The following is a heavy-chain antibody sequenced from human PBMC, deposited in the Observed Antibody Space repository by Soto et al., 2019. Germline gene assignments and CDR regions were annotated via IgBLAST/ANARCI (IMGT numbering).Heavy chain of an antibody. J-gene: IGHJ4*02. D-gene: IGHD6-6*01. Sequence: GGSLRLSCAASGFTFSSYAMSWVRQAPGKGLEWVSAISGSGGSTYYADSVKGRFTISRDNSKNTLYLQMNSLRAEDTAVYYCAKSPTRSIAARPGLYYFDYWGQGTLVTVSS. CDR2: ISGSGGST. CDR3: AKSPTRSIAARPGLYYFDY. V-gene: IGHV3-23*01. CDR1: GFTFSSYA.